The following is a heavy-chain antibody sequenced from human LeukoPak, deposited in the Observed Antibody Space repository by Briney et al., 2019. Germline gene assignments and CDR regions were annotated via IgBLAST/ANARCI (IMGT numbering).Heavy chain of an antibody. CDR1: GGSISSSSYY. D-gene: IGHD3-22*01. CDR2: IYYSGST. CDR3: ASHYDSSGPIDY. Sequence: SETLSLTCTVSGGSISSSSYYWGWIRQPPGKGLEWIGSIYYSGSTYYNPSLKSRVTISVDTSKNQFSLKLSSVTAADTAVYYCASHYDSSGPIDYWGQGTLVTVSS. J-gene: IGHJ4*02. V-gene: IGHV4-39*01.